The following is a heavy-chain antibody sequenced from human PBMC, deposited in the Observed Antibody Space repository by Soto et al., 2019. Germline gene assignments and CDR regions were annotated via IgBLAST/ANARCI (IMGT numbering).Heavy chain of an antibody. CDR2: ISGSGGST. V-gene: IGHV3-23*01. CDR1: GFTFSSYA. Sequence: GGSLRLSCAASGFTFSSYAMSWVRQAPGKGLEWVSAISGSGGSTYYADSVKGRFTISRDNSKNTPYLQMNSLRAEDTAVYYCARAKYSSGWPGFDYWGQGTLVTVSS. J-gene: IGHJ4*02. D-gene: IGHD6-19*01. CDR3: ARAKYSSGWPGFDY.